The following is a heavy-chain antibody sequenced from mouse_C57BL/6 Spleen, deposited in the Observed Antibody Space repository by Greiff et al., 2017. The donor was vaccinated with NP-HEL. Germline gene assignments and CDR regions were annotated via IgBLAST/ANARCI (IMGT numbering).Heavy chain of an antibody. Sequence: VQLQQPGAELVKPGASVKLSCKASGYTFTSYWMQWVKQRPGQGLEWIGEIDPSDSYTNYNQKFKGKATLTVDTASSTAYMQLRSLTSEDSAVYYCAGVVAGYFDYWGQGTTLTVAS. D-gene: IGHD1-1*01. CDR3: AGVVAGYFDY. CDR2: IDPSDSYT. CDR1: GYTFTSYW. J-gene: IGHJ2*01. V-gene: IGHV1-50*01.